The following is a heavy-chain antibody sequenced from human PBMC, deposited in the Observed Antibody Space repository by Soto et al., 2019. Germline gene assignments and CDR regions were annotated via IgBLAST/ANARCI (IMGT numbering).Heavy chain of an antibody. CDR2: IYYSGST. J-gene: IGHJ4*02. D-gene: IGHD3-22*01. Sequence: PSETLSLTCTVSGGSISSGGYYWSWIRQSPGKGLEWIGYIYYSGSTYYNPSLKSLLTISVDTSKNQFSMKLSSVTAADTAVYYWARLSRYDSSGYYYDYWGQGTRVTVS. CDR1: GGSISSGGYY. V-gene: IGHV4-31*01. CDR3: ARLSRYDSSGYYYDY.